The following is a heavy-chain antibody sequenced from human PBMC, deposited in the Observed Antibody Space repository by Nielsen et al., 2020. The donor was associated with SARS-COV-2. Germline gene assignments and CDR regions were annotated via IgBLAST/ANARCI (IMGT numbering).Heavy chain of an antibody. Sequence: GGSLRLSCAASGFTFSSYAMSWVRQAPGKGLEWVSVIYSGGSSTYYADSVKGRFTISRDNSKNTLYLQMNSLRAEDTAVYYCAKGGGRVGLLDYWGQGTLVTVSS. CDR1: GFTFSSYA. CDR3: AKGGGRVGLLDY. D-gene: IGHD5/OR15-5a*01. V-gene: IGHV3-23*03. CDR2: IYSGGSST. J-gene: IGHJ4*02.